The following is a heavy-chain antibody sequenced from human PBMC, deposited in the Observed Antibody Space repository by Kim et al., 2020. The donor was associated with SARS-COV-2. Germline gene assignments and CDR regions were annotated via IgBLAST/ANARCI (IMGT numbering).Heavy chain of an antibody. Sequence: ASVTVSCKASGYTFTSYGISWVRQAPGQGLEWMGWISAYNGNTNYAQKLQGRVTMTTDTSTSTAYMELRSLRSDDTAVYYCARSRATTVTTYYWYFDLWGRGTLVTVSS. CDR1: GYTFTSYG. V-gene: IGHV1-18*01. D-gene: IGHD4-17*01. J-gene: IGHJ2*01. CDR3: ARSRATTVTTYYWYFDL. CDR2: ISAYNGNT.